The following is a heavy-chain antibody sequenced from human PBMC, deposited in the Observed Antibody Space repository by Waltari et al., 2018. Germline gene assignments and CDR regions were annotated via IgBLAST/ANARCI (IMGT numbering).Heavy chain of an antibody. Sequence: QLQLQESGPGLVKPSETLSLTCTVSGGSISSSSSYWGWIRQPPGKGLEWIGSIYYSGSTYYNPSLKSRVTISVDTSKNQFSLKLSSVTAADTAVYYCAKSGIAAAGLTWFDPWGQGTLVTVSS. V-gene: IGHV4-39*01. D-gene: IGHD6-13*01. CDR2: IYYSGST. CDR1: GGSISSSSSY. CDR3: AKSGIAAAGLTWFDP. J-gene: IGHJ5*02.